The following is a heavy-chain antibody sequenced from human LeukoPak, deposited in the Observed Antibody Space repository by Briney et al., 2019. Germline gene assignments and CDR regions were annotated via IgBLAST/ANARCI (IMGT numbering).Heavy chain of an antibody. Sequence: GGSLRLSCAASGFTFSNYWMSWVRQAPGKGLEWVSAISGSGGSTYYADSVKGRFTISRDNSKNTLYLQMNSLRAEDTAVYYCAKRPAYSYGAYFDYWGQGTLVTVSS. J-gene: IGHJ4*02. CDR3: AKRPAYSYGAYFDY. V-gene: IGHV3-23*01. D-gene: IGHD5-18*01. CDR1: GFTFSNYW. CDR2: ISGSGGST.